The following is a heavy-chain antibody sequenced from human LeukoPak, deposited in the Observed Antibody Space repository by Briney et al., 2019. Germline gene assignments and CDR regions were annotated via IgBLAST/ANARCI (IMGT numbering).Heavy chain of an antibody. V-gene: IGHV4-61*02. Sequence: PSETLSLTCIVSDDSISSGLYYWSWIRQSAGKGLEWIGLIYTGGSTNCNPSLKSRVIMSIDTSKKQFSLNLRSVTAADTAIYYCVRGRSTLVMAVGGLDSWGQGTPVTVSS. CDR2: IYTGGST. D-gene: IGHD5-24*01. CDR3: VRGRSTLVMAVGGLDS. CDR1: DDSISSGLYY. J-gene: IGHJ4*02.